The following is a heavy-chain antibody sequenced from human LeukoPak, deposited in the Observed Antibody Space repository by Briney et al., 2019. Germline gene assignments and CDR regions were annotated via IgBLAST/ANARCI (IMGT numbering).Heavy chain of an antibody. CDR1: GGSMNSYY. V-gene: IGHV4-59*08. CDR2: IYYSGST. Sequence: SETLSLTCSVSGGSMNSYYWSWIRKSPGKELEWIGYIYYSGSTNYNPSLKSRVTISVDTSKNQFSLKLSSVTAADTAVYYCARHVWLQPFDYWGQGTLVTVSS. CDR3: ARHVWLQPFDY. D-gene: IGHD3-9*01. J-gene: IGHJ4*02.